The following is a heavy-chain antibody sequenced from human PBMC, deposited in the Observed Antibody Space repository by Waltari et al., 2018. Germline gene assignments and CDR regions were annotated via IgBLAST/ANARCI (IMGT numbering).Heavy chain of an antibody. J-gene: IGHJ4*02. Sequence: QVQLQESGPGLVKPSQTLSLTCSVSGVSITSGSHYWSWIRQPAGKGLEWIGHIYTSGSTKYNPSLKRRVTISVDTSKNQFSLSLSSVTAADTAVYYCVTVGSSIQAFDYFDNWGQGTLVTVSS. V-gene: IGHV4-61*02. CDR3: VTVGSSIQAFDYFDN. D-gene: IGHD3-3*02. CDR2: IYTSGST. CDR1: GVSITSGSHY.